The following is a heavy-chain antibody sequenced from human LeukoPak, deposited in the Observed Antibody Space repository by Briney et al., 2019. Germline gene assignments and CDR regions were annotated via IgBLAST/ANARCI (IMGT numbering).Heavy chain of an antibody. Sequence: GGSLRLSCAASGFTVSSNYMSWVRQAPGRGLEWVSVIYSGGSTYYADSVKGRFTISRDNSKNTLYLQMNSLRAEDTAVYYCAKVSNYGDYLEIDYWGQGTLVTVSS. D-gene: IGHD4-17*01. CDR1: GFTVSSNY. V-gene: IGHV3-66*01. CDR3: AKVSNYGDYLEIDY. J-gene: IGHJ4*02. CDR2: IYSGGST.